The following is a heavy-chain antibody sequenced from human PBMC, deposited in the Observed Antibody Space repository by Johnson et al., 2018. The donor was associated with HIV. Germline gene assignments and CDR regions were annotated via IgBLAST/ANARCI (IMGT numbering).Heavy chain of an antibody. Sequence: VQLVESGGGVVRPGGSLRLSCAASGFTFSIYAMSWVRQAPGKGLECISYISSSGTTIYYTDSVKGRFTISRDNAKNSLYLQLNSLRAEDTSLYYCAKTTRGNWGSCFDIWGRGTMVTVSS. CDR1: GFTFSIYA. CDR3: AKTTRGNWGSCFDI. V-gene: IGHV3-48*01. D-gene: IGHD7-27*01. J-gene: IGHJ3*02. CDR2: ISSSGTTI.